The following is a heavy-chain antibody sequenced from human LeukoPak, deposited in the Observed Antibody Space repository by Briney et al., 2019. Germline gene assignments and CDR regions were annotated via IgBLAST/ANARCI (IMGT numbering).Heavy chain of an antibody. D-gene: IGHD3-10*01. V-gene: IGHV4-59*01. Sequence: SETLSLTCTVSGGSISSYYWSWIRQPPGKGLEWIGYIYYSGSTNYNPPLKSRVTISVDTSKNQFSLKLSSVTAADTAVYYCARPQLWFGDAPGWFDPWGQGTLVTVSS. J-gene: IGHJ5*02. CDR2: IYYSGST. CDR1: GGSISSYY. CDR3: ARPQLWFGDAPGWFDP.